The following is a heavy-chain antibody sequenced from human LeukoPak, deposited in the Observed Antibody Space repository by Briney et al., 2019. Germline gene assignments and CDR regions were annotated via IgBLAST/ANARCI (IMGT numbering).Heavy chain of an antibody. CDR1: GFTFSSYS. J-gene: IGHJ3*02. Sequence: PGGSLRLSCAASGFTFSSYSMNWVRQAPGKGLEWVSSISSSSSYIYYADSVKGRFTISRDNAKNSLYLQMNSLRAEDTAVYYCARDGTVGATHAFDIWGQGTMVTVSS. CDR3: ARDGTVGATHAFDI. V-gene: IGHV3-21*01. CDR2: ISSSSSYI. D-gene: IGHD1-26*01.